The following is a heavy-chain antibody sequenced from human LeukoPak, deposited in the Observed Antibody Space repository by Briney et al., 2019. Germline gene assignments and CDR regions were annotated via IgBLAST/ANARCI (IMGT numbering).Heavy chain of an antibody. CDR2: IYHSGST. V-gene: IGHV4-30-2*01. J-gene: IGHJ3*02. D-gene: IGHD4-17*01. CDR1: GGSISSGGYS. CDR3: ARAAVTMGNDAFDI. Sequence: SQTLSLTCAVSGGSISSGGYSWSWIRQPPGKGLEWIGYIYHSGSTYYNPSLKSRVTISVDRPKNQFSLKLSSVTAADTAVYYCARAAVTMGNDAFDIWGQGTMVTVSS.